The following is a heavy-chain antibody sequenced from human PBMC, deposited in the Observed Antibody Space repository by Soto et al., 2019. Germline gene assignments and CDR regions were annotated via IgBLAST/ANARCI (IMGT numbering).Heavy chain of an antibody. J-gene: IGHJ4*02. D-gene: IGHD1-26*01. CDR1: GYTFTCYY. Sequence: ASVKVSCKASGYTFTCYYIHWVRQAPGQGLEWMGIINPSGGSTSYAQKFQGRVTMTRDTSTSTVYMELSSLRSEDTAVYYCARDDSGFSGSHYIDYFNYWGQGALVTVSS. V-gene: IGHV1-46*01. CDR3: ARDDSGFSGSHYIDYFNY. CDR2: INPSGGST.